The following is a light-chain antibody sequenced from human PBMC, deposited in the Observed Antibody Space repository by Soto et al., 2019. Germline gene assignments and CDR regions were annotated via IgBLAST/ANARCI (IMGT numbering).Light chain of an antibody. Sequence: SYELTQSPSVSVAPEKTATITCGGTNIGNKRVHWYPQKPGQAPVLLISYDSDRPSGSPERFSGSNSGNTATLTISRVEAGDEADYYCQVWDIMTDNYVFGSGTKLTVL. CDR2: YDS. CDR3: QVWDIMTDNYV. V-gene: IGLV3-21*04. CDR1: NIGNKR. J-gene: IGLJ1*01.